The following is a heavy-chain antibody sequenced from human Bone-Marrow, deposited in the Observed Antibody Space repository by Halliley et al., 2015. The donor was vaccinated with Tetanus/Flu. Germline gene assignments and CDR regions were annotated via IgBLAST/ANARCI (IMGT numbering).Heavy chain of an antibody. CDR1: GGFIESGGYY. V-gene: IGHV4-31*03. CDR3: ARSLLFLQERVYYFDY. J-gene: IGHJ4*02. Sequence: TLSLTCTVSGGFIESGGYYWSWVRQHPGKGLEWIGYIYYSGTTYYNASLKSRVTISVATSKNQFSLKLSSVTVADTAVYYCARSLLFLQERVYYFDYWGQGTLVTVSS. D-gene: IGHD3-3*01. CDR2: IYYSGTT.